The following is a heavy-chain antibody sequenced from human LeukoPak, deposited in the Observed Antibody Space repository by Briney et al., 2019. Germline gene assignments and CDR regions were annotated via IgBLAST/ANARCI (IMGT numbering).Heavy chain of an antibody. Sequence: SETLSLTCTVSGGSISSSKYYWGWIRQPPGKGLEWIGTIFNSGSTHYNPSLKSRVTISVDTSKNQFSLKLSSVTAADTAVYYCARARDHGGPFVGSTSSRFRYYYYMDVWGKGTTVTISS. D-gene: IGHD1-14*01. CDR3: ARARDHGGPFVGSTSSRFRYYYYMDV. CDR2: IFNSGST. J-gene: IGHJ6*03. CDR1: GGSISSSKYY. V-gene: IGHV4-39*07.